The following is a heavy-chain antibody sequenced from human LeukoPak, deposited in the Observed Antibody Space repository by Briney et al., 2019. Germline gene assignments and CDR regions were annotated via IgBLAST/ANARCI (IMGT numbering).Heavy chain of an antibody. J-gene: IGHJ4*02. V-gene: IGHV3-15*01. D-gene: IGHD3-3*01. CDR2: FKSKTEGGTI. CDR3: ASSDDFWSGYYAGFDY. CDR1: GFTFSSYS. Sequence: PGGSLRLSCAASGFTFSSYSMNWVRQAPGKGLEWVGRFKSKTEGGTIDYAAPVRGRFTISRDDSQSTLYLQMNSLRAEDTAVYYCASSDDFWSGYYAGFDYWGQGTLVTVSS.